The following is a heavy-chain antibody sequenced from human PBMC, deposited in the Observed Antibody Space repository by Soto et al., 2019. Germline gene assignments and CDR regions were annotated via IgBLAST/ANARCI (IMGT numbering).Heavy chain of an antibody. CDR2: IIPIFGTA. J-gene: IGHJ4*02. CDR3: SRYSWSCFFY. CDR1: GGTFSSYA. D-gene: IGHD1-26*01. V-gene: IGHV1-69*01. Sequence: QVQLVQSGAEVKKPGSSVKVSCKASGGTFSSYAISWVRQAPRQGLEWMGGIIPIFGTANYAQKFQVRVTVTADESTSTAYMELSSLSSKDTAVDYCSRYSWSCFFYWGQGTPLTLSS.